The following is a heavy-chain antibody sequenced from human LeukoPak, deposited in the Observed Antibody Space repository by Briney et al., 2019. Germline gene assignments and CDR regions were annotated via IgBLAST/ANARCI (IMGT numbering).Heavy chain of an antibody. D-gene: IGHD7-27*01. Sequence: PGGSLRLTCAASGFTFSSYDMHWVRQATGKGLEWVSAIGTARDPYYPGSVKGRFTISRENAKNSLYLQMNSLRAGDTAVYYCARETWGSFDYWGQGTPVTVSS. CDR2: IGTARDP. V-gene: IGHV3-13*05. J-gene: IGHJ4*02. CDR1: GFTFSSYD. CDR3: ARETWGSFDY.